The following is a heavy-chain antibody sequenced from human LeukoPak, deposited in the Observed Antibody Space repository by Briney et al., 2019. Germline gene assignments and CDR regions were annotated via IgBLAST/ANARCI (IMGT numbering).Heavy chain of an antibody. J-gene: IGHJ1*01. Sequence: GGSLRLSCAASGFIFSGYSMNWVRQAPAKGLEWVSSVSASDTDINYADSLKDRFTISRDNAKNSLYPQMNSLRAEDTAVYYCAREPSGGYCSSSSCSRYFQHWGQGTLVTVSS. CDR1: GFIFSGYS. D-gene: IGHD2-2*01. CDR2: VSASDTDI. CDR3: AREPSGGYCSSSSCSRYFQH. V-gene: IGHV3-21*01.